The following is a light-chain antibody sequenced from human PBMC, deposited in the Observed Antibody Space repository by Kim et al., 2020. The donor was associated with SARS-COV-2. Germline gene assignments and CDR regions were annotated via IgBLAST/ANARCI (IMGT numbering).Light chain of an antibody. J-gene: IGLJ3*02. CDR1: SSNIGAGSD. CDR3: QSYDNSLSVWV. V-gene: IGLV1-40*01. Sequence: QSVLTQPPSVSGAPGQRVTISCTGSSSNIGAGSDVHWYQQLPGTAPRLLIFGNNNRPSGVPDRFSGSKSGTSASLAITGLQAEDDSAYYCQSYDNSLSVWVFGGGTQLTVL. CDR2: GNN.